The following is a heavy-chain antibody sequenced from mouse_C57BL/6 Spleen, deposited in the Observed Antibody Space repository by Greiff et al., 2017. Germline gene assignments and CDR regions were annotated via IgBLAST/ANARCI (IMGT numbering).Heavy chain of an antibody. Sequence: VQLQQSGAELVKPGASVKISCKASGYSFSSYWMNWVKQRPGKGLEWIGQIYPGDGDTNYNGKFKGKATLTADKSSSTAYMQLSSLTSEDSAVYFCARVEYYGSNYFDYWGQGTTLTVSS. V-gene: IGHV1-80*01. CDR1: GYSFSSYW. CDR3: ARVEYYGSNYFDY. CDR2: IYPGDGDT. D-gene: IGHD1-1*01. J-gene: IGHJ2*01.